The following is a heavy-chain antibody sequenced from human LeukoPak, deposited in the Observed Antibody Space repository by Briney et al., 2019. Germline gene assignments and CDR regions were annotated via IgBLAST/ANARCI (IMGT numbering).Heavy chain of an antibody. CDR2: IFGTTI. CDR1: GFSFSDYY. CDR3: AKASSSFYRCYDF. J-gene: IGHJ4*02. D-gene: IGHD2/OR15-2a*01. Sequence: PGGSLRLSCTASGFSFSDYYMSWTRQTPGKGPEWVSYIFGTTISYADSVKGRFTISRDNAKNSLYLQMNSLRAEDTAVYYCAKASSSFYRCYDFWGQGTLVTVSS. V-gene: IGHV3-11*01.